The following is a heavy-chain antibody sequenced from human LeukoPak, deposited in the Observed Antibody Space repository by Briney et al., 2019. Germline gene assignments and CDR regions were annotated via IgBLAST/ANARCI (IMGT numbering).Heavy chain of an antibody. CDR2: ISDSGDAT. CDR3: AKDILQTDTAMHFDF. D-gene: IGHD5-18*01. CDR1: GFTFSTNA. V-gene: IGHV3-23*01. J-gene: IGHJ4*02. Sequence: GGSLRLSCAASGFTFSTNAMNWVRRAPGKGLEWVSTISDSGDATYYTDSVKGRFSISRDNSKNTLYLQMDSLRAEDTAVYYCAKDILQTDTAMHFDFWGQGTLVTVSS.